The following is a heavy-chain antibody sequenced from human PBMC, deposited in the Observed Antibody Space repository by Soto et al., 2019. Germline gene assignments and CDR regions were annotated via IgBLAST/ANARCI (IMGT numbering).Heavy chain of an antibody. J-gene: IGHJ6*02. D-gene: IGHD1-26*01. CDR3: TRVGATWMDV. CDR1: GFTFSAYW. V-gene: IGHV3-74*01. CDR2: IRYDGVGA. Sequence: EVQLVESGGGLVQPGGSLRLSCAASGFTFSAYWMHWVRQAPGKGLEWVSRIRYDGVGANYADSVQGRFSISRDNVKQMLYLEMNSLSPDDTAVYYCTRVGATWMDVWGQGTKVTVS.